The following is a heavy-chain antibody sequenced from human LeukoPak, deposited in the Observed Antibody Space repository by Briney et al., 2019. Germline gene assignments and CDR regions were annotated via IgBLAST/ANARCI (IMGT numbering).Heavy chain of an antibody. CDR2: ISGSGGST. J-gene: IGHJ5*02. CDR3: AKDLERYSYGCSWFDP. V-gene: IGHV3-23*01. Sequence: GGSLRLSCAASGFTFSSYAMSWVRQAPGKGLEWVSAISGSGGSTYYADSVKGRFTISRDNSKNTLYLQINSLRAEDTAVYYCAKDLERYSYGCSWFDPWGQGTLVTVSS. CDR1: GFTFSSYA. D-gene: IGHD5-18*01.